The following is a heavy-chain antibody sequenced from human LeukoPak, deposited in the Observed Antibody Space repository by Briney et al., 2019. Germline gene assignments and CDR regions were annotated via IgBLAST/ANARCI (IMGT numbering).Heavy chain of an antibody. CDR1: GFTFSSNA. CDR3: AKGGRSDIKYGMDV. D-gene: IGHD3-3*01. V-gene: IGHV3-23*01. CDR2: ISSSGGST. Sequence: GGSLRLSCAASGFTFSSNAMSSVRQAPGGGLGWVSGISSSGGSTYYAESVKCRLTISRDNSKTSLFLQVNSLRVEDSAAYYCAKGGRSDIKYGMDVWGQGTTVTVSS. J-gene: IGHJ6*02.